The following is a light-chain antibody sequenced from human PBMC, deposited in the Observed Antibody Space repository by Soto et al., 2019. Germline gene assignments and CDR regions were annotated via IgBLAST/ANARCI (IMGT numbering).Light chain of an antibody. CDR2: EVS. CDR3: TSYTRDTALV. V-gene: IGLV2-14*01. Sequence: QSVLTQPASVSGSPGQSITISCTGTSADVGGCNYVSWYQQHPDKAPKVVIYEVSNRPSGVSNRFSGSKSGSTASLTISGLQAEDEADYHCTSYTRDTALVFGTGTKGTVL. J-gene: IGLJ1*01. CDR1: SADVGGCNY.